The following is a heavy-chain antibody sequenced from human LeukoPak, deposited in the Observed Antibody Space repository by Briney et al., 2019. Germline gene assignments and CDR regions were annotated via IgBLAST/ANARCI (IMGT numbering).Heavy chain of an antibody. J-gene: IGHJ5*02. CDR1: GFTVSTYA. CDR2: ISGGGGIT. V-gene: IGHV3-23*01. CDR3: AKGSTTGTTGGSFDP. D-gene: IGHD1-1*01. Sequence: EGSLRLSCLASGFTVSTYAMSWVRQAPGKGLEWVSGISGGGGITYCADSVKGQFTISKDNSKNTLSLQMNSLRAEDTAVYYCAKGSTTGTTGGSFDPWGQGALVTVSS.